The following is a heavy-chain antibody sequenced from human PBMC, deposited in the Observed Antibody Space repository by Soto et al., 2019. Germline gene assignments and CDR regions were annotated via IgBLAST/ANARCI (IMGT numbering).Heavy chain of an antibody. J-gene: IGHJ6*02. CDR1: GFTFSSYG. CDR3: AKDQQLWLHYYYGMDV. CDR2: ISYDGSNK. D-gene: IGHD5-18*01. Sequence: VGSLRLSCSASGFTFSSYGMHWVRQAPGKGLEWVAVISYDGSNKYYADSVKGRFTISRDNSKNTLYLQMNSLRAEDTAVYYCAKDQQLWLHYYYGMDVWGQGTTVTSP. V-gene: IGHV3-30*18.